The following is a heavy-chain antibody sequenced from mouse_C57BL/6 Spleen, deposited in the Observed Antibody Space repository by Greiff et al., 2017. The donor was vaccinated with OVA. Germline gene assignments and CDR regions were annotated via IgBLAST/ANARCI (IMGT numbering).Heavy chain of an antibody. Sequence: QVQLKQPGAELVKPGASVKLSCKASGYTFTSYWMHWVKQRPGQGLEWIGMIHPNSGSTNYNEKFKSKATLTVDKSSSTAYMQLSSLTSEDSAVYYCARRYGNYDALDDWGKGTTVTVSS. V-gene: IGHV1-64*01. CDR3: ARRYGNYDALDD. D-gene: IGHD2-1*01. J-gene: IGHJ4*01. CDR2: IHPNSGST. CDR1: GYTFTSYW.